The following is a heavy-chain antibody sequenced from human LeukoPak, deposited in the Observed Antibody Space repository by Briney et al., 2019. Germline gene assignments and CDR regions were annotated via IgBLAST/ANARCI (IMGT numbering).Heavy chain of an antibody. D-gene: IGHD1-1*01. CDR3: ARAGVTNQLGETYWYFDL. CDR1: GFTLSNYW. Sequence: GGSLRLSCTASGFTLSNYWMTWVRQAPGKGLEWVAKIEKDGSATYYVDSMKGRFTVSRDNAANSLYLQMSNLGVEDTAVYSCARAGVTNQLGETYWYFDLWGRGTLVTVSS. V-gene: IGHV3-7*01. CDR2: IEKDGSAT. J-gene: IGHJ2*01.